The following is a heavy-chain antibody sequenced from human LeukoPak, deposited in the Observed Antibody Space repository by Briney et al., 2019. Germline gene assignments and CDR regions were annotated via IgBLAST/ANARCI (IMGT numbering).Heavy chain of an antibody. CDR2: TRNKANSYTT. J-gene: IGHJ3*02. Sequence: GGSLRLSCAASGFTFSDHYMDWVRQAPGKGLEWVGRTRNKANSYTTEYAASVKGRFTISRDDSKNSLYLQMNSLKTEDTAVYYCARPLRPRGRYAFDIWGQGTMVTVSS. V-gene: IGHV3-72*01. CDR1: GFTFSDHY. CDR3: ARPLRPRGRYAFDI. D-gene: IGHD3-10*01.